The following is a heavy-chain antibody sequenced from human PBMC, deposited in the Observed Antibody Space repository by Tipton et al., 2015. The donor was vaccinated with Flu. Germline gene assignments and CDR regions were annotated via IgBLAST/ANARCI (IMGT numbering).Heavy chain of an antibody. J-gene: IGHJ4*02. Sequence: TLSLTCTVSDDSISSTSYYWGWIRQPPGKGLEWIGSIYYSGSTTYYNPSLKSRVTMSVDTSKNQFSLKLNSVTAADTAVYYCTRETNRPYNYFDFWGRGALVTVSS. CDR3: TRETNRPYNYFDF. CDR2: IYYSGSTT. D-gene: IGHD6-6*01. V-gene: IGHV4-39*07. CDR1: DDSISSTSYY.